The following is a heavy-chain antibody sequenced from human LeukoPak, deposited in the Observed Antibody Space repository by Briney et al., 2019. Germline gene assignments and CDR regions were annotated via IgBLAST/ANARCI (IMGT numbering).Heavy chain of an antibody. CDR3: AKRDGYCSGGSCYPYAFDI. CDR2: MNPNSGNT. CDR1: GYTFTSYD. J-gene: IGHJ3*02. Sequence: ASVKVSCKASGYTFTSYDINWVRQATGQGLEWMGWMNPNSGNTGYAQKFQGRVTITRNTSISTAYMELSSLRSEDTAVYYCAKRDGYCSGGSCYPYAFDIWGQGTMVTVSS. D-gene: IGHD2-15*01. V-gene: IGHV1-8*03.